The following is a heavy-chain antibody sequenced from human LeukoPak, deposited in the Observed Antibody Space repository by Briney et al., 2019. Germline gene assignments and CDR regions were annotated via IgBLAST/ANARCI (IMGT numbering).Heavy chain of an antibody. Sequence: PGGSLRLSCAASGFTFTDYYVNWIRQAPGKGLEWVSSISSSSSYIYYADSVKGRFTISRDNAKNSLYLQMNSLRAEDTAVYYCARDWYYDILTGYYPYYFDYWGQGTLVTVSS. CDR3: ARDWYYDILTGYYPYYFDY. J-gene: IGHJ4*02. V-gene: IGHV3-21*01. D-gene: IGHD3-9*01. CDR1: GFTFTDYY. CDR2: ISSSSSYI.